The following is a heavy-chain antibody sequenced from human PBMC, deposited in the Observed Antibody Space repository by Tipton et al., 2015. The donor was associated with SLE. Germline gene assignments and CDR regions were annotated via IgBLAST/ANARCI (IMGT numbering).Heavy chain of an antibody. CDR3: AGHVLSGVTMVRGVIPSWYMDV. Sequence: TLSLTCAVSGGSINRSPYYWAWIRQPPGKGLEWIGSIYYSGSTYYNPSLKSRVTISVDTSKNQFSLKLSSVTAADTAVYYCAGHVLSGVTMVRGVIPSWYMDVWGKGTTVTVSS. J-gene: IGHJ6*03. V-gene: IGHV4-39*01. CDR1: GGSINRSPYY. CDR2: IYYSGST. D-gene: IGHD3-10*01.